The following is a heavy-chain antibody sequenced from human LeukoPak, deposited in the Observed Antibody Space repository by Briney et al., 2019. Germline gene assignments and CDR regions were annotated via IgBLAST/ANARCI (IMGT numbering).Heavy chain of an antibody. V-gene: IGHV3-23*01. Sequence: TGGSLRLSCAASGFTFSSYAVSWVRQAPGKGLEWVSAISGSDGSTYYEDSVKGRFTISRDNSKNTLYMQMNSLRVEDTAVYDCAKVTNSGDDPGSYYYCGMDVWGQGTTVTVSS. D-gene: IGHD5-12*01. J-gene: IGHJ6*02. CDR3: AKVTNSGDDPGSYYYCGMDV. CDR2: ISGSDGST. CDR1: GFTFSSYA.